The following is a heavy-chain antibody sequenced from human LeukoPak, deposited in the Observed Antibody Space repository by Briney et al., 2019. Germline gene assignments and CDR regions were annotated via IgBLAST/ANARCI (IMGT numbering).Heavy chain of an antibody. Sequence: PGGSLRLSCAASGFTFSSYEMNWVRQAPGKGLEWVSYISSSGSTIYYADSVKGRFTISRDNTKNSLYLQMNSLRADDTAVYYCARSWSGWNWWGQGTLVTVSS. V-gene: IGHV3-48*03. J-gene: IGHJ4*02. CDR3: ARSWSGWNW. CDR1: GFTFSSYE. CDR2: ISSSGSTI. D-gene: IGHD6-19*01.